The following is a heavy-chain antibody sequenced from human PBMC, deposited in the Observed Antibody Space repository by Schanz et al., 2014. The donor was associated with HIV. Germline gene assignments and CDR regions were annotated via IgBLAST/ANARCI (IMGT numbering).Heavy chain of an antibody. CDR1: GFTFSSYA. V-gene: IGHV3-30-3*01. D-gene: IGHD6-19*01. CDR2: ISYDGSNK. CDR3: AKGLRQWLVLGVSDY. J-gene: IGHJ4*02. Sequence: QVQLVESGGGVVQPGRSLRLSCAASGFTFSSYAMHWVRQAAGKGLEWVAVISYDGSNKNYADSVKGRFTISRDNSKNTLYLQMNSLRAEDTAVYYCAKGLRQWLVLGVSDYWGQGTLVTVSS.